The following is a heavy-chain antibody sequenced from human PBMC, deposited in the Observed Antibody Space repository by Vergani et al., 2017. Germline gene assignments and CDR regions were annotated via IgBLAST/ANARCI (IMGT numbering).Heavy chain of an antibody. J-gene: IGHJ4*02. D-gene: IGHD3-16*01. Sequence: VQLVESGGGVVQPGGSLRLSCAGSGSSFSNSWLTWVRQGPGKGLEWVSGISWNRGKIAYADSVKGRFTISRDTAKKSLYLQMNNLRPEDTAFYYCVKDTGIQLWQHFESWGQGILVTVSS. CDR2: ISWNRGKI. CDR1: GSSFSNSW. V-gene: IGHV3-9*01. CDR3: VKDTGIQLWQHFES.